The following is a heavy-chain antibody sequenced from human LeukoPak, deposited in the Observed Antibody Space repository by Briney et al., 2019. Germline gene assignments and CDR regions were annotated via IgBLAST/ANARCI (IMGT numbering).Heavy chain of an antibody. CDR3: ARDRWTSSYYYGMDV. V-gene: IGHV1-46*01. Sequence: RASEKVSCKASGYTFTSYYMHWVRQAPGQGLEWMGIINPGGGSTSYAQKFQGRVTMTRDTSTSTVYMELSSLRSEDTAVYYCARDRWTSSYYYGMDVWGQGTTVTVSS. D-gene: IGHD3/OR15-3a*01. CDR1: GYTFTSYY. J-gene: IGHJ6*02. CDR2: INPGGGST.